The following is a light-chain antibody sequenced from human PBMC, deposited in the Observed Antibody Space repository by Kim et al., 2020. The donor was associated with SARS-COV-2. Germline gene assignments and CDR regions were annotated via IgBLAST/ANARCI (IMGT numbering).Light chain of an antibody. Sequence: ATINCKSSQSVLFSSNNKNYLAWYQQKPGQPPKLLIYWASTRESGVPDRFSGSGSGTDFTLTISSLQAEDVAVYYCQQYSDTPRTFGQGTKV. V-gene: IGKV4-1*01. CDR1: QSVLFSSNNKNY. J-gene: IGKJ1*01. CDR2: WAS. CDR3: QQYSDTPRT.